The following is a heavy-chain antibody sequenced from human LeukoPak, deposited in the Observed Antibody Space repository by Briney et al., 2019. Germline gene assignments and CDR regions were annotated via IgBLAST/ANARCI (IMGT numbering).Heavy chain of an antibody. Sequence: GRSLRLSCAASGFTFSSYGMHWVSQAPGKGLELVAVISSDGSNAYYADSVKGRFTMSRDNSKNTLFVQMNSLRAEDTAVYYCAKDLSGRKGPFDYWGQGTLVTVSS. CDR1: GFTFSSYG. CDR2: ISSDGSNA. V-gene: IGHV3-30*18. J-gene: IGHJ4*02. D-gene: IGHD3-10*01. CDR3: AKDLSGRKGPFDY.